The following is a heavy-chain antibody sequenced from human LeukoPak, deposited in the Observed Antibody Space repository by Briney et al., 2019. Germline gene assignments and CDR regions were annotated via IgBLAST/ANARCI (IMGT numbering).Heavy chain of an antibody. J-gene: IGHJ3*02. V-gene: IGHV3-53*01. CDR1: GFAVSSNY. Sequence: GGSLRLSCAAPGFAVSSNYMTWVRQAPGKGLEWVSVIYSGVNTYYADSVKGRFTISRDNSKNTLHLQMNSLRAEDTAVYYCVAYSSRDADAFDIWGQGTMVTVSS. D-gene: IGHD6-13*01. CDR2: IYSGVNT. CDR3: VAYSSRDADAFDI.